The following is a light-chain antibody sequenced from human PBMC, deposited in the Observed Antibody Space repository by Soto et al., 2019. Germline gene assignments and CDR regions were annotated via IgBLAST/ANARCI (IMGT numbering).Light chain of an antibody. V-gene: IGLV1-44*01. Sequence: QSVLTQPPSASGTPGQRVTISCSGSSSNIGSNTVNWYQQLPGTAHKLLIYSNNQRPSGVPDRFSGSKSGTSASLAISGLQSEDEGDYYCAAWDDSLNGWVFGGGTKLTVL. CDR3: AAWDDSLNGWV. J-gene: IGLJ3*02. CDR1: SSNIGSNT. CDR2: SNN.